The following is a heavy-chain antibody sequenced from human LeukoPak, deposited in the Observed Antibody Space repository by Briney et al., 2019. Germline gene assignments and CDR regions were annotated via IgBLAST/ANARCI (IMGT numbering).Heavy chain of an antibody. D-gene: IGHD2-2*02. V-gene: IGHV3-23*01. CDR2: ISGSGGST. J-gene: IGHJ5*02. Sequence: GGSLRLSCAASGFTFSSYAMSWVRQAPGKGLEWVSAISGSGGSTYYADSVKGRLTISRDNSKNTLYLQMNSLRAEDTAVYYCARNIVVVPAAILDWFDPWGQGTLVTVSS. CDR3: ARNIVVVPAAILDWFDP. CDR1: GFTFSSYA.